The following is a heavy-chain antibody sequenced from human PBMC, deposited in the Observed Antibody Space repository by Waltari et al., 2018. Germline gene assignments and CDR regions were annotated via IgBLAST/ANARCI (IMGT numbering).Heavy chain of an antibody. CDR1: GHTFTSYD. CDR3: ANSPRIAAAGYYYYGMDV. V-gene: IGHV1-8*01. D-gene: IGHD6-13*01. CDR2: MNPNSGNT. J-gene: IGHJ6*02. Sequence: QVQLVQSGAEVKKPGASVKVACTASGHTFTSYDINWLRQATGQGLEWMGWMNPNSGNTGYAQKFQGRVTMTRNTSISTAYMELSSLRSEDTAVYYCANSPRIAAAGYYYYGMDVWGQGTTVTVSS.